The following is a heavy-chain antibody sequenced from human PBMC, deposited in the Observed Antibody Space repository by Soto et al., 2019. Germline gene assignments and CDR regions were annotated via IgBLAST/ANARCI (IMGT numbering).Heavy chain of an antibody. J-gene: IGHJ4*02. CDR2: IWNDGIRK. Sequence: VQLVESGGGMVQPGTSLRLSCAASGFTFSKYGMHWVRQAPGKGLEWVALIWNDGIRKVYVDPVKGRFTISRDNSKNTLDLQMNNLRDEDTAVYYCARDDDNDANALDYWGPGTLVTVSS. CDR1: GFTFSKYG. V-gene: IGHV3-33*01. CDR3: ARDDDNDANALDY.